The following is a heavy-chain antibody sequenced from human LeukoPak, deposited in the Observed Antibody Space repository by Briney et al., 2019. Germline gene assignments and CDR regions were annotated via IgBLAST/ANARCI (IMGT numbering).Heavy chain of an antibody. CDR2: IIPILGIA. D-gene: IGHD6-13*01. CDR1: GYTFTGYY. CDR3: AREPFQGEAAATLFDY. V-gene: IGHV1-69*10. Sequence: ASVKVSCKASGYTFTGYYMHWVRQAPGQGLEWMGWIIPILGIANYAQKFQGRVTITADKSTSTAYMELSSLRSEDTAVYYCAREPFQGEAAATLFDYWGQGTLVTVSS. J-gene: IGHJ4*02.